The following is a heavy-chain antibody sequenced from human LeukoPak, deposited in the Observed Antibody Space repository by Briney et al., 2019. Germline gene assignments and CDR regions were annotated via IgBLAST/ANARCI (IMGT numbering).Heavy chain of an antibody. CDR1: GFTFSSYG. V-gene: IGHV3-30*18. J-gene: IGHJ5*02. Sequence: GGSLRLSCAASGFTFSSYGRHWVRQAPGKELEWVAVIEYDGSNKYYADSVKGRFTISRDNSKTTLYLQMNSLRAEDTAVYYCAKDYGGSGWSVNWFDPWGQGTLVTVSS. CDR2: IEYDGSNK. D-gene: IGHD6-19*01. CDR3: AKDYGGSGWSVNWFDP.